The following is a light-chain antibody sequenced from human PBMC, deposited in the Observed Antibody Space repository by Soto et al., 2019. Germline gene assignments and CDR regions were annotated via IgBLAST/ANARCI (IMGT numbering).Light chain of an antibody. CDR2: DAS. CDR3: QQFSSYPLT. CDR1: QTVRNNY. Sequence: EFVLTQSPGTLSLSPGERATLSCRASQTVRNNYLAWYQQKPGQAPRLLIYDASSRATGIPDRFSGGGSGKDFTLTISRLEHEAFAVYYCQQFSSYPLTFGGGTKVEIK. J-gene: IGKJ4*01. V-gene: IGKV3-20*01.